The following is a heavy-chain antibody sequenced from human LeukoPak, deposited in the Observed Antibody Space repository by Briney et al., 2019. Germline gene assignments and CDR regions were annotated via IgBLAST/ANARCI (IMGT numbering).Heavy chain of an antibody. CDR2: IYSSGST. J-gene: IGHJ1*01. CDR1: GFTVSSHY. Sequence: TGGSLRLSCAAYGFTVSSHYMRCVRPAPGKGLEWVSVIYSSGSTNYADSVKGRFTISRDNSKNTLYLQMNSLRAEDTAVYYCARDQRSSGWVRDFQHWGQGTLVTVSS. V-gene: IGHV3-66*01. D-gene: IGHD6-19*01. CDR3: ARDQRSSGWVRDFQH.